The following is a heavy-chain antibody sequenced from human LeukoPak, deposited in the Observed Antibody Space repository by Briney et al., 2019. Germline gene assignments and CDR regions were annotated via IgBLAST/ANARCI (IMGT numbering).Heavy chain of an antibody. CDR2: ISAYNGNT. D-gene: IGHD6-19*01. V-gene: IGHV1-18*01. CDR1: GYTFTSYG. J-gene: IGHJ4*02. Sequence: ASVKVSCKASGYTFTSYGISWVRQAPGQGLEWMGWISAYNGNTNYAQKLQGRVTMTTDTPTSTAYMELRSLRSDDTAVYYCARVRGIAVALYYFDYWGQGTLVTVSS. CDR3: ARVRGIAVALYYFDY.